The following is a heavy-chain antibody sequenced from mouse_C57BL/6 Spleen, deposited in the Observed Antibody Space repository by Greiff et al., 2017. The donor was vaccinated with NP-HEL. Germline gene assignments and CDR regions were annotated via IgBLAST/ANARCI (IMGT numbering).Heavy chain of an antibody. CDR1: GYSITSGYY. V-gene: IGHV3-6*01. D-gene: IGHD3-3*01. J-gene: IGHJ4*01. CDR2: ISYDGSN. Sequence: EVKLVESGPGLVKPSQSLSLTCSVTGYSITSGYYWNWIRQFPGNKLEWMGYISYDGSNNYNPSLKNRISITRDTSKNQFFLKLNSVTTEDTATYYCAREGGRGAMDYWGQGTSVTVSS. CDR3: AREGGRGAMDY.